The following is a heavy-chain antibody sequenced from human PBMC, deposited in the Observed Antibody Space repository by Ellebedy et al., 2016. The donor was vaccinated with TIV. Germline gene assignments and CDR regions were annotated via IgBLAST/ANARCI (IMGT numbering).Heavy chain of an antibody. CDR1: RFTFSDYA. Sequence: GGSLKISCAASRFTFSDYAMNWVRQAPGRGLEYVAGISSNGGSTHYANSVKGRFTISRDNSKNTVHLQMGSLRVEDTSVYFCARTGSTVRVFDVFDIWGQGTMVTVSS. D-gene: IGHD3-10*01. V-gene: IGHV3-64*01. CDR3: ARTGSTVRVFDVFDI. CDR2: ISSNGGST. J-gene: IGHJ3*02.